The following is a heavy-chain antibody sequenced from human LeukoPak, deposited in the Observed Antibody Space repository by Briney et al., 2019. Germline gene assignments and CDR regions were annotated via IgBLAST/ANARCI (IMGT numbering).Heavy chain of an antibody. V-gene: IGHV1-18*01. CDR2: ISTQSGNK. J-gene: IGHJ4*02. CDR1: GYSFTNFD. Sequence: ASVKVSCKASGYSFTNFDINWVRQAPGQGLEWMGWISTQSGNKNYAHKVRGRLTLTTDKSKNTAYMELRSLRSDDTAVYYCARGAYGDKWGQGTMVTVSS. CDR3: ARGAYGDK. D-gene: IGHD4-17*01.